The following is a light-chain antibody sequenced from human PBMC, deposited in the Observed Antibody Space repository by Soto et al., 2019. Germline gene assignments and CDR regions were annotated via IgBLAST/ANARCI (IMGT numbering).Light chain of an antibody. Sequence: EVVLTKSQATLSLSPGERATLSCRASQSVSSYLAWYQQKPGQAPRLLIYDASNRATGIPARFSGSGSGTDFTLTISSLEPEDFAVYYCQQRSNWPWPFGQGTKV. CDR1: QSVSSY. CDR3: QQRSNWPWP. J-gene: IGKJ1*01. CDR2: DAS. V-gene: IGKV3-11*01.